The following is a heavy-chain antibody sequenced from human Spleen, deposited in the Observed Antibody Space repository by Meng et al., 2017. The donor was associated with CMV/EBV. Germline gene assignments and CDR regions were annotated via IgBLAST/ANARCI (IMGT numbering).Heavy chain of an antibody. CDR3: AKEAARKNYYDSSGYCFDY. CDR1: GFTFSYNA. Sequence: GESLKISCVASGFTFSYNAMHWVRQAPGKGLEWVALLSYDGSNKYYADSVKGRFTISRDNSKNTLYLQMNSLRAEDTAVYYCAKEAARKNYYDSSGYCFDYWGQGTLVTVSS. J-gene: IGHJ4*02. D-gene: IGHD3-22*01. CDR2: LSYDGSNK. V-gene: IGHV3-30-3*01.